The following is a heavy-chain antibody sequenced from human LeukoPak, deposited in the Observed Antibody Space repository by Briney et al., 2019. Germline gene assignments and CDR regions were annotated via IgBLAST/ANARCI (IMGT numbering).Heavy chain of an antibody. D-gene: IGHD4-17*01. Sequence: ASVKVSCKASGYTFTGYYMHWVRQAPGQGLEWMGRINPNSGGTNYAQQFQCRVTMTRDTSISTAYMELSRLRSDDTAVYYCTLTTMTTYFDYWGQGTLVTVSS. V-gene: IGHV1-2*06. CDR2: INPNSGGT. J-gene: IGHJ4*02. CDR1: GYTFTGYY. CDR3: TLTTMTTYFDY.